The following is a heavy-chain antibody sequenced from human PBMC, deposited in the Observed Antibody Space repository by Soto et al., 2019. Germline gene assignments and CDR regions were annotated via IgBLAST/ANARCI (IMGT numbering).Heavy chain of an antibody. V-gene: IGHV1-8*01. CDR1: GYTFTSYD. CDR3: ARAVAVAADFDY. J-gene: IGHJ4*02. D-gene: IGHD6-19*01. CDR2: MNPNSGNT. Sequence: ASAKVSCKASGYTFTSYDINWVRQATGQGLEWMGWMNPNSGNTGYAQKFQGRVTITRDTSASTAYMELSSLRSEDTAVYYCARAVAVAADFDYWGQGTLVTVSS.